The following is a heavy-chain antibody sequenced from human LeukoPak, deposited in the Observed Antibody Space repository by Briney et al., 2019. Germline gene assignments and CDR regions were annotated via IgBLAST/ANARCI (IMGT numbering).Heavy chain of an antibody. J-gene: IGHJ4*02. D-gene: IGHD4-11*01. CDR1: GFTFSNYW. V-gene: IGHV3-7*01. CDR3: AILHSNYDY. CDR2: VKEDGSEK. Sequence: GGSLRLSCAASGFTFSNYWMSWVRQAPGKGLEWVANVKEDGSEKYYVDSVKDRFTISRDNAKNSLYLQMNSLRAEDTAVYYCAILHSNYDYWGQGTLVTVSS.